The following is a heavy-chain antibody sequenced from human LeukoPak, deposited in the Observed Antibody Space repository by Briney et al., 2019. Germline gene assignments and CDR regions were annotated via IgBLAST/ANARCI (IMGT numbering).Heavy chain of an antibody. Sequence: PGGSLRLSCVASGFTFSSQWMTWVRQAPGKGLEWVANIKQDGSEIFYVDSVKGRFTISRDNAKNSLYLQMNSLKAEDTAVYYCARVSGIYYNLDYWGQGTLVTVSS. CDR2: IKQDGSEI. CDR3: ARVSGIYYNLDY. V-gene: IGHV3-7*05. CDR1: GFTFSSQW. D-gene: IGHD1-26*01. J-gene: IGHJ4*02.